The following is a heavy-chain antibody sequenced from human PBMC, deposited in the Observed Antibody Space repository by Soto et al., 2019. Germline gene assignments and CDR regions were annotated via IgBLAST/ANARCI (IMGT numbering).Heavy chain of an antibody. J-gene: IGHJ4*02. V-gene: IGHV3-23*01. D-gene: IGHD6-19*01. Sequence: PWWSLRLSCSASVLTCSSYAMGWCRQAPGKGLEWVSAISGSGGSTFYADSVKGRFTISRDNSKNTLFLQMNSLTSEDTAVYYCAGRIAVAGTLAYWGQGTLVTVSS. CDR2: ISGSGGST. CDR3: AGRIAVAGTLAY. CDR1: VLTCSSYA.